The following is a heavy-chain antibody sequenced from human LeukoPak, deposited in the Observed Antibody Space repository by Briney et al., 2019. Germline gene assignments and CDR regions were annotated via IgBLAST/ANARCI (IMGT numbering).Heavy chain of an antibody. CDR1: GFTFTNHG. CDR3: AKDPGGWSLDS. CDR2: IWYDGTKE. D-gene: IGHD6-19*01. V-gene: IGHV3-33*06. J-gene: IGHJ4*02. Sequence: PGGSLRLSCVASGFTFTNHGLHWVRQAPGKGLEWVAVIWYDGTKEYYADSVKGRFTTSRDNSKNTIYLQMNSLRVEDTAVYYCAKDPGGWSLDSWGQGTLVTVAS.